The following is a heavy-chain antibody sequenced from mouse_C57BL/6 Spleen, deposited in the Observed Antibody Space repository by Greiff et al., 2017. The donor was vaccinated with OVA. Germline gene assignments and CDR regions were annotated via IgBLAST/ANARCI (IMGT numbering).Heavy chain of an antibody. CDR1: GYTFTSYG. Sequence: VQLQQSGAELARPGASVKLSCKASGYTFTSYGISWVKQRTGQGLEWIGEIYPRSGNTYYNEKFKGKATLTADKSSSTAYMELRSLTSEDSAVYFCAREGGNFTLGAMDYWGQGTSVTVSS. CDR2: IYPRSGNT. D-gene: IGHD2-1*01. V-gene: IGHV1-81*01. J-gene: IGHJ4*01. CDR3: AREGGNFTLGAMDY.